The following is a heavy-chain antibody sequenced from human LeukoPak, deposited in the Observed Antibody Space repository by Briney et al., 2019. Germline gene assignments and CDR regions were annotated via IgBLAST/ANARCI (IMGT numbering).Heavy chain of an antibody. CDR3: ARPGAMVRGVPFSYYYGMDV. CDR1: GGSISSSSYY. Sequence: PSETLSLTCTVSGGSISSSSYYWGWIRQPPGKGLEWIGSIYYSGSTYYNPSLKSRVTISVGTSKNQFSLKLSSVTAADTAVYYCARPGAMVRGVPFSYYYGMDVWGQGTTVTVSS. D-gene: IGHD3-10*01. V-gene: IGHV4-39*01. J-gene: IGHJ6*02. CDR2: IYYSGST.